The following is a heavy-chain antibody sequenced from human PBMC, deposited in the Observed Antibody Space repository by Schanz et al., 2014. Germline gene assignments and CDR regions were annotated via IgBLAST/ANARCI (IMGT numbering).Heavy chain of an antibody. CDR2: IGGSGGST. CDR1: GFTFADYY. J-gene: IGHJ4*02. Sequence: VQLLESGGGLFKPGGSLRLSCAGSGFTFADYYMTWIRQAPGKGLEWVSGIGGSGGSTDYADSVKGRFTISRDNSKNTVHLQMNSLRAEDTAVYYCAKELRPGTERPRGNFDYWGQGTLVTVSS. D-gene: IGHD6-13*01. CDR3: AKELRPGTERPRGNFDY. V-gene: IGHV3-23*01.